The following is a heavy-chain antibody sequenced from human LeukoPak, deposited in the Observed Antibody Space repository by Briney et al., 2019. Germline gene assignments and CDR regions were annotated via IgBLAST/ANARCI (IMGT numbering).Heavy chain of an antibody. D-gene: IGHD4-17*01. V-gene: IGHV3-11*04. CDR1: GFSFSDYY. Sequence: GGSLRLSCEAPGFSFSDYYMSWIRQAPGKGLEWVAYINDSGDTIYYADSVKGRFTISRDNAKNSLYLQMTSLRAEDTAVYYCARGQTGDFDPWGQGTLVAVSS. CDR2: INDSGDTI. CDR3: ARGQTGDFDP. J-gene: IGHJ5*02.